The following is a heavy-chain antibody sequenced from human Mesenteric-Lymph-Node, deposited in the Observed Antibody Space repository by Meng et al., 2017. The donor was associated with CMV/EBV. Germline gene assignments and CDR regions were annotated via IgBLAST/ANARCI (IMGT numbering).Heavy chain of an antibody. D-gene: IGHD6-13*01. Sequence: GESLKTFCAASGFTLSSYAMSWVRQAPGKGLEWVLAISGSGGSTYYADSVKGRFTISRDKSKNTLYLQMNSLRAEDTAVYYCARVTDSSWYYYYYGMDVWGQGTTVTVSS. CDR3: ARVTDSSWYYYYYGMDV. CDR2: ISGSGGST. V-gene: IGHV3-23*01. CDR1: GFTLSSYA. J-gene: IGHJ6*02.